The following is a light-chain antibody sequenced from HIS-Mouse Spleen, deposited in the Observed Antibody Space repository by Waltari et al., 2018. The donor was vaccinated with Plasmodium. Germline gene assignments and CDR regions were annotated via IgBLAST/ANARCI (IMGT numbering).Light chain of an antibody. J-gene: IGLJ2*01. CDR1: SSDVGGYNY. CDR2: DVS. V-gene: IGLV2-11*01. Sequence: QSALTQPRSVSGSPGQSVTISCTGTSSDVGGYNYVSWYQQHPGKAPKLMIYDVSKRPSGVPDRFSGSKSGNTASLTSSGVQAEDEADYYCCSYAGSYTLVFGGGTKLTVL. CDR3: CSYAGSYTLV.